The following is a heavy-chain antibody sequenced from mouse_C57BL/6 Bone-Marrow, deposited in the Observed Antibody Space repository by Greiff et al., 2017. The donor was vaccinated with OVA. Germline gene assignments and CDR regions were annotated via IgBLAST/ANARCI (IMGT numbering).Heavy chain of an antibody. CDR1: GYTFTDYN. Sequence: DVKLQESGPELVKPGASVKMSCKASGYTFTDYNMHWVKQSHGKSLEWIGYINPNNGGTSYNQKFKGKATLTVNKSSSTAYMELRSLTSEDSAVYYCARLSVVATPDYWGQGTTLTVSS. CDR2: INPNNGGT. J-gene: IGHJ2*01. V-gene: IGHV1-22*01. D-gene: IGHD1-1*01. CDR3: ARLSVVATPDY.